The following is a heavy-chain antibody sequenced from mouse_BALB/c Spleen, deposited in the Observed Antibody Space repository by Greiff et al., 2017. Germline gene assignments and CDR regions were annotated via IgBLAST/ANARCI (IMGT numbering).Heavy chain of an antibody. V-gene: IGHV5-9-4*01. Sequence: EVQVVESGGGLVKPGGSLKLSCAASGFTFSSYAMSWVRQSPEKRLEWVAEISSGGSYTYYPDTVTGRFTISRDNAKNTLYLEMSSLRSEDTAMYYCARDRGPAWFAYWGQGTLVTVSA. CDR1: GFTFSSYA. CDR2: ISSGGSYT. CDR3: ARDRGPAWFAY. J-gene: IGHJ3*01. D-gene: IGHD3-3*01.